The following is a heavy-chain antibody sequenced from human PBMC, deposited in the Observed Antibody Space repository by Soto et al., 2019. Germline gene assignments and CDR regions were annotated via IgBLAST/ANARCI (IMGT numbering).Heavy chain of an antibody. D-gene: IGHD3-22*01. J-gene: IGHJ6*02. Sequence: QVQLVQSGAEVKKPGASVKVSCKASGYTFTSYAMHWVRQAPGQRLEWMGWINAGNGNTEYSQKFQGRVTITRDTSASTAYMVLSSLRSEDTAVYYFARGDTMIVVSLPYYGMDVWGQGTTVTVSS. CDR1: GYTFTSYA. V-gene: IGHV1-3*01. CDR3: ARGDTMIVVSLPYYGMDV. CDR2: INAGNGNT.